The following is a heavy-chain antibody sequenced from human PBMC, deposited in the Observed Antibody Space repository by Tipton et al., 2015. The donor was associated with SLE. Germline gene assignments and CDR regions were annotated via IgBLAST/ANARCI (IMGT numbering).Heavy chain of an antibody. CDR2: INHSGST. CDR1: GGSISGYY. V-gene: IGHV4-34*03. Sequence: TLSLTCTVSGGSISGYYWSWIRQPPGKGLEWIGEINHSGSTNHNPSLKRRVTISVDTSKNQFSLKLSSVTAADTAVYYCAGITMVQGVTPWGQGTLVTVSS. CDR3: AGITMVQGVTP. D-gene: IGHD3-10*01. J-gene: IGHJ5*02.